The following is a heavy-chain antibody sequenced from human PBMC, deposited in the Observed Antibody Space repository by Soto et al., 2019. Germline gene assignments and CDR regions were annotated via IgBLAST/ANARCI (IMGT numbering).Heavy chain of an antibody. CDR1: GFTFSSYA. CDR3: ARDTNGSPGAFDI. D-gene: IGHD2-8*01. J-gene: IGHJ3*02. CDR2: ISSNGGST. Sequence: GGLRLSCAASGFTFSSYAMHWVRQAPGKGLEYVSAISSNGGSTYYANSVKGRFTISRDNSKNTLYLQMGSLRAEDMAVYYCARDTNGSPGAFDIWGQGTMVTVSS. V-gene: IGHV3-64*01.